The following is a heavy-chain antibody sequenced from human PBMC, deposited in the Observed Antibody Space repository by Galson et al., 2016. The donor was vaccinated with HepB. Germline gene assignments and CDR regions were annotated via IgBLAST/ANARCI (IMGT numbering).Heavy chain of an antibody. CDR3: ARSAYYCMEG. CDR1: GFTFSSYG. J-gene: IGHJ6*02. V-gene: IGHV3-30*03. Sequence: SLRLSCAAPGFTFSSYGMHWVRQAPGKGLEWVAMVAYDGSNQSYGDSVKGRFTISRDNSKNTLYLQMNSLRAEDTAVYYCARSAYYCMEGWGQGTTVTVSS. CDR2: VAYDGSNQ.